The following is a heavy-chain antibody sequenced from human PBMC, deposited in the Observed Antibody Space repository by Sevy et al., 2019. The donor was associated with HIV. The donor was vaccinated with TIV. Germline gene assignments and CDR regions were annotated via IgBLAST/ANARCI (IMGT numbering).Heavy chain of an antibody. Sequence: GGSLRLSCAASGFTFSSYSMNWVRQAPGKGLEWVSSISSSSSYIYYADSVKGRFTISRDNAKNSLYLQMNSLRAEDTALYYCAREIFHGGAFDIWGQGTMVTVSS. V-gene: IGHV3-21*01. J-gene: IGHJ3*02. CDR2: ISSSSSYI. CDR1: GFTFSSYS. CDR3: AREIFHGGAFDI. D-gene: IGHD3-9*01.